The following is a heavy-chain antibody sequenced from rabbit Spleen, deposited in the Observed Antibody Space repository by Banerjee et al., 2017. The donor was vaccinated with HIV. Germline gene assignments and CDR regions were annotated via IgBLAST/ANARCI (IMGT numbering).Heavy chain of an antibody. CDR2: IDGTIGAT. Sequence: QSLEESGGDLVKPGASLTLTCTASSFSFSSTYDMCWVRQAPGKGLEWIGCIDGTIGATYSASWASGRFTISKTSSTTVTLQMTSLTAADTATYFCARGYSYGYPGYTYGTSYFNLWGPGTLVTVS. CDR1: SFSFSSTYD. J-gene: IGHJ4*01. D-gene: IGHD7-1*01. V-gene: IGHV1S40*01. CDR3: ARGYSYGYPGYTYGTSYFNL.